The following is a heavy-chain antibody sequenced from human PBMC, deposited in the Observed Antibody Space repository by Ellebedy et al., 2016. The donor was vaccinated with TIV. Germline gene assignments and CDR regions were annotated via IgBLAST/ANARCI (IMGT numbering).Heavy chain of an antibody. CDR2: IGTAGDK. CDR1: GFTFRSYD. J-gene: IGHJ4*02. Sequence: GGSLRLSCAASGFTFRSYDMHWVRQATGKGLEWVSAIGTAGDKYYPGSVKGRFTISRENAKNSLYLQMNSLKAEDTAVYYCARVRFGDTAVDYWGQGTLVTVSS. CDR3: ARVRFGDTAVDY. D-gene: IGHD5-18*01. V-gene: IGHV3-13*01.